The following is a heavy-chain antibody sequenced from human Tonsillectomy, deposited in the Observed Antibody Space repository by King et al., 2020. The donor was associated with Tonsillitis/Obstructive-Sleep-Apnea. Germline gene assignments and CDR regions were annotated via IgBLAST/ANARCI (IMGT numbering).Heavy chain of an antibody. CDR3: AKERFEDFWSGYLPSYYYSGMDV. D-gene: IGHD3-3*01. V-gene: IGHV3-30*18. Sequence: VQLVESGGGVVQPGRSLRLSCAASGFTFSSYGMHWVRQAPGKGLEWVAVISYDGSNKYYADSVKGRFTISRDNSKNTLYLQMNRLRAEDTAVYYCAKERFEDFWSGYLPSYYYSGMDVWGQGTTVTVSS. CDR2: ISYDGSNK. J-gene: IGHJ6*02. CDR1: GFTFSSYG.